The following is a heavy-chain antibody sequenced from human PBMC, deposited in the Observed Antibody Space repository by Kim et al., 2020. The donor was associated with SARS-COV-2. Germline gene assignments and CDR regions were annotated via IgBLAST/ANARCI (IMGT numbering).Heavy chain of an antibody. J-gene: IGHJ5*02. CDR2: INSDGTNI. Sequence: GGSLRLSCAASGFTVSPYWMNWVRQAPGKGLVWVSRINSDGTNIKYADSVKGRFTISRDNAKNTVYLQMNSLRAEDTAIYYCARSSETRTTVALDPWGQGTLVTVSS. CDR3: ARSSETRTTVALDP. CDR1: GFTVSPYW. V-gene: IGHV3-74*03.